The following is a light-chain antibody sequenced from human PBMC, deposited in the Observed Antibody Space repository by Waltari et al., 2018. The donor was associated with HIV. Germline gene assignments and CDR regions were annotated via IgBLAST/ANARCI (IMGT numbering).Light chain of an antibody. J-gene: IGLJ1*01. CDR2: EVS. V-gene: IGLV2-14*01. CDR3: SSYTSSSTYV. Sequence: QSALTQPASVSGSPGQSITISCTGTSSDIGGYNYVSWYQPHPGKAPKLMVYEVSKRPAGVSNRSSGAKTGNTASLTISGLQAEDEADYYCSSYTSSSTYVCGTGTKLTVL. CDR1: SSDIGGYNY.